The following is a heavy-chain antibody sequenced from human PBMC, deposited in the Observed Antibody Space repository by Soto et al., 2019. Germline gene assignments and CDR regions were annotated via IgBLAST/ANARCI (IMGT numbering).Heavy chain of an antibody. CDR1: GYTFTGYY. CDR2: INPNSGGT. V-gene: IGHV1-2*04. CDR3: ARLVSSSWYGNGHFDY. Sequence: ASVKVSCKASGYTFTGYYMHWVRQAPGQGLEWMGWINPNSGGTNYAQKFQGWVTMTRDTSISTAYMELSRLRSDDTAVYYCARLVSSSWYGNGHFDYWGQGTLVT. J-gene: IGHJ4*02. D-gene: IGHD6-13*01.